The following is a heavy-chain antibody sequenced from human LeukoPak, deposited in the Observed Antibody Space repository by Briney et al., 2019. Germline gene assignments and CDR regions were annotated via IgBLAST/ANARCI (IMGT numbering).Heavy chain of an antibody. CDR2: INPNSGGT. CDR3: ARDAALEMATIGDY. D-gene: IGHD5-24*01. CDR1: GYTFTGYY. Sequence: ASVKVSCKASGYTFTGYYMHWVRQAPGQGLEWMGWINPNSGGTNYAQKFQGRVTMTGDTSISTAYMELSRLRSDDTAVYYCARDAALEMATIGDYWGQGTLVTVSS. V-gene: IGHV1-2*02. J-gene: IGHJ4*02.